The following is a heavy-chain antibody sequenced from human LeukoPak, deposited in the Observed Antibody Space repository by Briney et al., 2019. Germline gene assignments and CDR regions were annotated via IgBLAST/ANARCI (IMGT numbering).Heavy chain of an antibody. Sequence: GGSLRLSCAASGFTFSNYAMSWVRQAPGKGLKWVATVNDNGAATYYADSVKGRFTISRDNSYNTVSLQMNGLRDEDTGVYYCAKGLKTGVGPYMGYHYYMDVWGKGATVTVSS. D-gene: IGHD3-16*01. CDR2: VNDNGAAT. CDR1: GFTFSNYA. CDR3: AKGLKTGVGPYMGYHYYMDV. V-gene: IGHV3-23*01. J-gene: IGHJ6*03.